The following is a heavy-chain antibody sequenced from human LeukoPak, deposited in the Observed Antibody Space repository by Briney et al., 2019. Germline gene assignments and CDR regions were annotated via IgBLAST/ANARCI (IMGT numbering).Heavy chain of an antibody. Sequence: GGSLRLSCAAFGLTFSSYEMNWVRQAPGKGLEWVSYISSSGSTIYYADSVKGRFTISRDNAKNSLYLQMNSLRGEDTAVYYCARVATYYYGSGSYYRTNYYYYYLDVWGKGTTVTVS. D-gene: IGHD3-10*01. J-gene: IGHJ6*03. CDR1: GLTFSSYE. CDR2: ISSSGSTI. CDR3: ARVATYYYGSGSYYRTNYYYYYLDV. V-gene: IGHV3-48*03.